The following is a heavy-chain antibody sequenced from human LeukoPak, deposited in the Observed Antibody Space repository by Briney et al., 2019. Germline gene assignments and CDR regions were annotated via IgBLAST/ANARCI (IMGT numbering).Heavy chain of an antibody. Sequence: GGSLRLSCAASGFTFSSYAMSWVRQAPGKGLEWVSAISGSGGSTYYADSVKGRFTISRDNSKNTLYLQMNSLRAEDTAVYYCAKATPQYYYDSSGYDFDYWGQGTLVIVSS. J-gene: IGHJ4*02. V-gene: IGHV3-23*01. CDR3: AKATPQYYYDSSGYDFDY. CDR1: GFTFSSYA. D-gene: IGHD3-22*01. CDR2: ISGSGGST.